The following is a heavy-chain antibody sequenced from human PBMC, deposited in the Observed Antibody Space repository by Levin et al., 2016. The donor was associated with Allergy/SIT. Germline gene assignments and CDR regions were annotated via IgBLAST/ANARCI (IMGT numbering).Heavy chain of an antibody. CDR1: GYTFTGYY. CDR2: INPNSGGT. Sequence: ASVKVSCKASGYTFTGYYMHWVRQAPGQGLEWMGWINPNSGGTNYAQKFQGRVTMTRDTSISTAYMELSRLRSEDTAVYYCARDGSSSSGKYWYFDLWGRGTLVTVSS. CDR3: ARDGSSSSGKYWYFDL. V-gene: IGHV1-2*02. D-gene: IGHD6-6*01. J-gene: IGHJ2*01.